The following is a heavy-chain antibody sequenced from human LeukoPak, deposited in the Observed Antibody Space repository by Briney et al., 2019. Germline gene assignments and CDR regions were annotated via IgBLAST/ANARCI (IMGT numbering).Heavy chain of an antibody. CDR2: ISGSGGST. CDR1: GFTFSSYA. D-gene: IGHD2-15*01. J-gene: IGHJ4*02. V-gene: IGHV3-23*01. Sequence: GGSLRLSCAASGFTFSSYAMSWVRQAPGKGLERVSAISGSGGSTYYADSVKGRFTISRDNSKNTLYLQMNSLRAEDTAVYYCAKDRSGGSCYSCGYFDYWGQGTLVTVSS. CDR3: AKDRSGGSCYSCGYFDY.